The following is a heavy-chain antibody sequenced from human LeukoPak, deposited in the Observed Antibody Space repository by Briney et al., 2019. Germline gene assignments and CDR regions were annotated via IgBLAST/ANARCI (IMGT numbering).Heavy chain of an antibody. CDR3: ASLCGWQLVRKGYYYYMDV. V-gene: IGHV4-39*07. Sequence: SETLSLTCTVSGGSISSSSYYWGWIRQPPGKGLEWIGSIYYSGSTYYNPSLKSRVTISVDTSKNQFSLKLSSVTAADTAIYYCASLCGWQLVRKGYYYYMDVWARGPRSPSP. CDR2: IYYSGST. D-gene: IGHD6-13*01. CDR1: GGSISSSSYY. J-gene: IGHJ6*03.